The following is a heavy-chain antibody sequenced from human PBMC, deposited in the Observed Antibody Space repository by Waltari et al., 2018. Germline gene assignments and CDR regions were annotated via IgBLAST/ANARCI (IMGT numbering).Heavy chain of an antibody. CDR1: GFTFSSPA. Sequence: QVQLVESGGGVVHPGRSLRVSCEASGFTFSSPAMHWVRQAPGKGLEWVAGISYDGSDEYYADSVRGRFTISRDDSKDTVNLQMNSLRPEDTAVYYCARDGPLQIQSWYSFDYWGQGTLVTVSS. CDR3: ARDGPLQIQSWYSFDY. J-gene: IGHJ4*02. D-gene: IGHD5-18*01. CDR2: ISYDGSDE. V-gene: IGHV3-30*07.